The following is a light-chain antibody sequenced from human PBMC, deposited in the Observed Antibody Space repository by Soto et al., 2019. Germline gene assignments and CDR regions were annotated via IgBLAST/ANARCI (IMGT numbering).Light chain of an antibody. CDR3: AAWDDSLNGVL. CDR2: NNN. V-gene: IGLV1-44*01. Sequence: QSVLTQPPSASGTPGQRVTISCSGSNSNIGSNPVHWYQQLPGTAPKLLIHNNNQRPSGVPDRFSGSKSGTSASLAISGLKYEDEAAYYCAAWDDSLNGVLFGGGTKLTVL. J-gene: IGLJ2*01. CDR1: NSNIGSNP.